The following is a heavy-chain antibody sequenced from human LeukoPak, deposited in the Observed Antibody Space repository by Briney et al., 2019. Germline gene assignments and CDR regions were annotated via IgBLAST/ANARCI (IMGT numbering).Heavy chain of an antibody. V-gene: IGHV4-34*01. CDR1: GGSFRGYY. CDR3: ARGSVAAH. J-gene: IGHJ4*02. D-gene: IGHD6-19*01. CDR2: INHSGST. Sequence: SETLSLTCAVYGGSFRGYYWSWIRQPPGKGLEWIGEINHSGSTNYNPSLKSRATISVDTSKNQFSLKLSSVTAADTAVYYCARGSVAAHWGQGTLVTVPS.